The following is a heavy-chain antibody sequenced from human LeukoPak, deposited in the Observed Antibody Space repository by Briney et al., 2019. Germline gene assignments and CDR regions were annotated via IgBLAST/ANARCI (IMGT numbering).Heavy chain of an antibody. CDR3: ARVFLPDDYGDYDYYYYMDV. D-gene: IGHD4-17*01. Sequence: PGGSLRLSCEASGFTLSSHWMSWVRQAPGKGLEWVAVISYDGSNKYYADSVKGRFTISRDNSKNTLYLQMNSLRAEDTAVYYCARVFLPDDYGDYDYYYYMDVWGKGTTVTVSS. CDR2: ISYDGSNK. CDR1: GFTLSSHW. J-gene: IGHJ6*03. V-gene: IGHV3-30*03.